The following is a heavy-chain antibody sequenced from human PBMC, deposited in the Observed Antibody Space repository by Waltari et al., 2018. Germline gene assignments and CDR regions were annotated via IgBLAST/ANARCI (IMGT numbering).Heavy chain of an antibody. Sequence: QVQLVESGGGVVQPGRSLRLSCAASGFTFSSYGMHWVRQAPGKGLEWVAVIWYDGSNKYYADSVKGRFTISRDNSKNTLYLQMNSLRAEDTAVYYCARDFLRVAAAADHWGQGTLVIVSS. D-gene: IGHD6-13*01. V-gene: IGHV3-33*01. CDR3: ARDFLRVAAAADH. J-gene: IGHJ4*02. CDR2: IWYDGSNK. CDR1: GFTFSSYG.